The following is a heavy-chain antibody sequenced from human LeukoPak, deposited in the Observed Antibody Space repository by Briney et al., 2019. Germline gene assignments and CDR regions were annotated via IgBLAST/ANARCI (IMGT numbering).Heavy chain of an antibody. J-gene: IGHJ4*02. CDR2: IYYSGST. CDR3: AREESRAAAGL. D-gene: IGHD6-13*01. CDR1: GGSISSGGYY. V-gene: IGHV4-31*03. Sequence: SETLSLTCTVSGGSISSGGYYWSWIRQHPGKGLEWIGYIYYSGSTYYNPSLKSRVTISVDTPKNQFSLKLSSVTAADTAVYYCAREESRAAAGLWGQGTLVTVSS.